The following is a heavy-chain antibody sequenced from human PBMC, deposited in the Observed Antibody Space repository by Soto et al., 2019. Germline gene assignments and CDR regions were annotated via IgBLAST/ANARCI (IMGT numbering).Heavy chain of an antibody. D-gene: IGHD3-9*01. J-gene: IGHJ4*02. Sequence: ASETLSLTCTVSGGSISSYYWSWIRQPPGKGLEWIGYIYYSGSTNYNPSLKSRVTISVDTSKNQFSLKLSSVTAADTAVYYCARHSDVLRYFASWGQGTLVTVSS. CDR3: ARHSDVLRYFAS. CDR2: IYYSGST. V-gene: IGHV4-59*08. CDR1: GGSISSYY.